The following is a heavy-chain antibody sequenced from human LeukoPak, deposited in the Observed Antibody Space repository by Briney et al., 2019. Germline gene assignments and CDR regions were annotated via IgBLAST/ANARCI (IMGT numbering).Heavy chain of an antibody. CDR1: GYTFTGYY. V-gene: IGHV1-18*04. J-gene: IGHJ3*02. D-gene: IGHD1-26*01. Sequence: ASVKVSCKASGYTFTGYYMHWVRQAPGQGLEWMGWINPNSGNTNYAQKLQGRVTMTTDTSTSTAYMELRSLRSDDTAVYYCARDRGSSYDAFDIWGQGTMVTVSS. CDR3: ARDRGSSYDAFDI. CDR2: INPNSGNT.